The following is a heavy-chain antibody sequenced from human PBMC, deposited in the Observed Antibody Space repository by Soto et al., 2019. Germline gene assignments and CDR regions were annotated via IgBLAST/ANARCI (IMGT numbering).Heavy chain of an antibody. CDR3: VKAGSSGWPYYYGMDV. CDR2: ISYDGSNK. CDR1: GFTFSSYG. J-gene: IGHJ6*02. V-gene: IGHV3-30*18. D-gene: IGHD6-19*01. Sequence: QVQLVESGGGVVQPGRSLRLSCAASGFTFSSYGMHWVRQAPGKGLEWVAVISYDGSNKYYADSVKGRFTISRDNSKNTLYLQMSSLRAEDTAVYYSVKAGSSGWPYYYGMDVWGQGTTVTVSS.